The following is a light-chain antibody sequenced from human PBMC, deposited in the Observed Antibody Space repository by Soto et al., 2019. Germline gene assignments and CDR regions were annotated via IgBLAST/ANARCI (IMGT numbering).Light chain of an antibody. Sequence: EIVMSQSPATLSVSPGERVTFSCRASQSVTTNLAWYQQKPGQAPRLLIYGASIRATAIPARFSGSGSGTEFTLTISSRQSEDFAVYYCQQYNDWPPFTFGQGTKLEIK. CDR2: GAS. CDR3: QQYNDWPPFT. V-gene: IGKV3-15*01. J-gene: IGKJ2*01. CDR1: QSVTTN.